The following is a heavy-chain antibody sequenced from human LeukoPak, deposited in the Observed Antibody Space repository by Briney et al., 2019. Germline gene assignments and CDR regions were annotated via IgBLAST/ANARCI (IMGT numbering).Heavy chain of an antibody. CDR3: ARGGDGYNYEGNYFDY. Sequence: GGSLRLSCAASGFTVSSNYMSWVRQAPGKGLEWVAVIYSGGSTYYADSVKGRFTISRDNSKNTLYLQMNSLRAEDTAVYYCARGGDGYNYEGNYFDYWGQGTLVTVSS. CDR2: IYSGGST. J-gene: IGHJ4*02. D-gene: IGHD5-24*01. CDR1: GFTVSSNY. V-gene: IGHV3-66*01.